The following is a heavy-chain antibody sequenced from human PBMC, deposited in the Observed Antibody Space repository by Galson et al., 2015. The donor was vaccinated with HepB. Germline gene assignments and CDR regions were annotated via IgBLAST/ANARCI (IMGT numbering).Heavy chain of an antibody. Sequence: SVKVSCKASGYTFTSYGISWVRQAPGQGLEWMGWISAYNGNTNYAQKLQGRVTMTTDTSTSTAYMELRSLRSDDTAVYYCAREQLPYYDFWGGARGGIDYWGQGTLVTVSS. J-gene: IGHJ4*02. D-gene: IGHD3-3*01. CDR2: ISAYNGNT. V-gene: IGHV1-18*01. CDR1: GYTFTSYG. CDR3: AREQLPYYDFWGGARGGIDY.